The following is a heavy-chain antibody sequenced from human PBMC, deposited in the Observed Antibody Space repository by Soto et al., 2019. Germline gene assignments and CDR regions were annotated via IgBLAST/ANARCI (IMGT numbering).Heavy chain of an antibody. D-gene: IGHD2-2*01. CDR1: GYTFTGYY. J-gene: IGHJ5*02. CDR3: ARALKTVPAALNQLFDP. Sequence: ASVKVSCKASGYTFTGYYMHWVRQAPGQGLEWMGWINPNSGGTNYAQKFQGRVTMTRDKSISTAYMELSRLRSDDTAVYYCARALKTVPAALNQLFDPWGQGTLVTVSS. V-gene: IGHV1-2*02. CDR2: INPNSGGT.